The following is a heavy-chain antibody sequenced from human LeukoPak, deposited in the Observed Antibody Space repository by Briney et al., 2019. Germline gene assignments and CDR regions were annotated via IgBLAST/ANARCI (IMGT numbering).Heavy chain of an antibody. V-gene: IGHV3-13*01. Sequence: GGSLRLSCAASGFTFDDYAMHWVRQATGKGLEWVSAIGTAGDTYYPGSVKGRFTISRENAKNSLYLQMNSLRAGDTAVYYCARGYSYGPFDYWGQGTLVTVSS. CDR1: GFTFDDYA. D-gene: IGHD5-18*01. CDR3: ARGYSYGPFDY. CDR2: IGTAGDT. J-gene: IGHJ4*02.